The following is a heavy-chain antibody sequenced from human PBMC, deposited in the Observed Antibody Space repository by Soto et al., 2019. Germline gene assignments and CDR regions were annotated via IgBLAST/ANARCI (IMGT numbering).Heavy chain of an antibody. V-gene: IGHV3-33*01. CDR1: GFIFSSYG. D-gene: IGHD5-12*01. J-gene: IGHJ4*02. Sequence: QVQPVESGGGVVQPGGSLRLSCAPSGFIFSSYGMHWVRQAPGKGLEWVAVIRYDGSNKFYTDSVKGRFTISRDNSKNTLYLEMNSLRAEDTALYYCARVKQGRGGYDSPFDYWGQGTLVTVSS. CDR2: IRYDGSNK. CDR3: ARVKQGRGGYDSPFDY.